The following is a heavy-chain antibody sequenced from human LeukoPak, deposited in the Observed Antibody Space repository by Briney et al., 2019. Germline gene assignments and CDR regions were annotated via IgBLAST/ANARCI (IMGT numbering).Heavy chain of an antibody. CDR1: GGSISSFY. D-gene: IGHD1-1*01. Sequence: PSETLSLTCTVSGGSISSFYWSWVRQPPGKGLEWIGFISYTGSTNYNPSLKSRVTISVDTSKNQFSLKLSSVTAADTAVYYCARHSAGTAKDYWGQGTLVTVSS. V-gene: IGHV4-59*08. CDR2: ISYTGST. CDR3: ARHSAGTAKDY. J-gene: IGHJ4*02.